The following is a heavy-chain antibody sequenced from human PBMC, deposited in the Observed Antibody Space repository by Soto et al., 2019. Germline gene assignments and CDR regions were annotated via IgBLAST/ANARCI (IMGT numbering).Heavy chain of an antibody. CDR3: ARDSLSRYSSSGRGFRREKEFDP. J-gene: IGHJ5*02. CDR2: ISYDGSNK. V-gene: IGHV3-30-3*01. CDR1: GFTFSSYA. D-gene: IGHD6-13*01. Sequence: GGSLRLSCAASGFTFSSYAMHWVRQAPGKGLEWVAVISYDGSNKYYADSVKGRFTISRDNSKNTLYLQMNSLRAEDTAVYYCARDSLSRYSSSGRGFRREKEFDPWGQGTLVTVSS.